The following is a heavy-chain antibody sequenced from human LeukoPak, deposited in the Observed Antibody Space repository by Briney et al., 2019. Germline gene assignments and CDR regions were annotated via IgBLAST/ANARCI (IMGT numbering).Heavy chain of an antibody. J-gene: IGHJ4*02. V-gene: IGHV3-66*01. CDR3: ARYTASTRTLAY. CDR2: IYSGGST. D-gene: IGHD5-18*01. CDR1: GFTFSSYA. Sequence: GGSLRPSCAASGFTFSSYAMSWVRQAPGKGLEWVSVIYSGGSTYYADSVKGRFTISRDNSKNTLYLQMNSLRAEDTAVYYCARYTASTRTLAYWGQGTLVTVSS.